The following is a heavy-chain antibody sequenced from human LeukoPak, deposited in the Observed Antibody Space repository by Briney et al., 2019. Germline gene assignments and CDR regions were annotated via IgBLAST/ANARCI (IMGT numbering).Heavy chain of an antibody. Sequence: GASVTVSCKASGYTFTSYYMHWVRQAPGQGLEWMGLINPSGGSTSYAQKFQGRVTMTRDTSTSTVYMELSSLRSEDTAVYYCARRDGSYFDYWGQGTLVTVSS. CDR2: INPSGGST. V-gene: IGHV1-46*01. D-gene: IGHD1-26*01. CDR3: ARRDGSYFDY. J-gene: IGHJ4*02. CDR1: GYTFTSYY.